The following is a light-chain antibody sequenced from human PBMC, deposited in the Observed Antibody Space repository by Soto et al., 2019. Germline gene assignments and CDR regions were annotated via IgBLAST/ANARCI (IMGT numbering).Light chain of an antibody. CDR1: SSNIGSNY. CDR3: AAWDDSLSGYV. V-gene: IGLV1-47*01. J-gene: IGLJ1*01. Sequence: QSVLTQPPSASGTPGQRVTISCSGSSSNIGSNYVYWYQQLPGTAPKLLIYRNNQQPSGVPDRSSGSKSGTSASLAISGLRSEDEADYYCAAWDDSLSGYVFGTGTKVTVL. CDR2: RNN.